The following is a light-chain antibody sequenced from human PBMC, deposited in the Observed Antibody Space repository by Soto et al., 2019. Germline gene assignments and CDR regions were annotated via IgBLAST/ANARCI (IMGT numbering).Light chain of an antibody. J-gene: IGKJ1*01. V-gene: IGKV3D-20*01. CDR1: ETVSSTF. CDR3: QQYGSAPRT. Sequence: EIVLTQSPATLSLSPGERATLSFGASETVSSTFLAWYQQKPGLAPRLLIYHASKRATGIPDRFSGSGSGTDFTLTISKVEPEDLAVYYCQQYGSAPRTFGRGTKVDIK. CDR2: HAS.